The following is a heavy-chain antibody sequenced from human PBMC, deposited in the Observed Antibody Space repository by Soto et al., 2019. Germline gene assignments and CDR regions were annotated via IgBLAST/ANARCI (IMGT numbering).Heavy chain of an antibody. J-gene: IGHJ4*02. D-gene: IGHD6-6*01. CDR3: ARDLAKVGGSSGFDY. CDR2: INPNSGGT. CDR1: GYTFTGYY. V-gene: IGHV1-2*02. Sequence: QVQLVQSGAEVKKPGASVKVSCKASGYTFTGYYIHWVRQAPGQGLEWMGWINPNSGGTKYPQKFQGRVTMTRDTSIRTVYISLTGLKSDDTAVYFCARDLAKVGGSSGFDYWGQGTLVAVSS.